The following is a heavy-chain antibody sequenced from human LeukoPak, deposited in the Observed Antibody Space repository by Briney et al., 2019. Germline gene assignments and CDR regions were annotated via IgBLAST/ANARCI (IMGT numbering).Heavy chain of an antibody. CDR2: IYYSGST. CDR1: GGSISSSSYY. J-gene: IGHJ4*02. Sequence: SETLSLTCTVSGGSISSSSYYWGWLRQPPGKGLEWIGSIYYSGSTYYTPSLKCRFTISVVSSQHQFSLTPSPVTAADTAVYYCARVHYDILTGYYSYYFDYWGQGTLVTVSS. V-gene: IGHV4-39*07. D-gene: IGHD3-9*01. CDR3: ARVHYDILTGYYSYYFDY.